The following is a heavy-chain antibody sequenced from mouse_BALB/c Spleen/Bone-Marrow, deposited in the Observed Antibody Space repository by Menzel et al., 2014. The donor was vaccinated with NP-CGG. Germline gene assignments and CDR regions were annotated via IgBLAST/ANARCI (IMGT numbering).Heavy chain of an antibody. CDR2: IDPSDSET. CDR3: ASYASGPAYFAY. V-gene: IGHV1S127*01. Sequence: QVQLQQSGPQLVRPGASVKMSCKASGYSFTSYWMHWVKQRPGQGLEWIGMIDPSDSETRLNQRFKDKATLTVDKSSSTAYMQLSSPTSEDSAIYYCASYASGPAYFAYWGRGTLVTVSA. CDR1: GYSFTSYW. J-gene: IGHJ3*01. D-gene: IGHD1-1*01.